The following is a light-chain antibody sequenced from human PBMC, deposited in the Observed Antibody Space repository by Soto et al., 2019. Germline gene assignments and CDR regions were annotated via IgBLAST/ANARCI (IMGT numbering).Light chain of an antibody. J-gene: IGKJ1*01. Sequence: EIVMTQSPATLSVSPGERATLSCRASQSVSSNLAWYQQKPGQAPRLLIYGASTRATGIPERFSGSGSGTEFTLTISSLQPDDFATYYCQHYNSYSEAFGQGTKVDIK. CDR3: QHYNSYSEA. V-gene: IGKV3-15*01. CDR1: QSVSSN. CDR2: GAS.